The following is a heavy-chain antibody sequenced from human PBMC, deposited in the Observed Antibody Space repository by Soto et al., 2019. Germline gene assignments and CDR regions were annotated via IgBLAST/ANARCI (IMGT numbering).Heavy chain of an antibody. D-gene: IGHD3-22*01. CDR1: GGSVSSSSYY. Sequence: QLQLQESGPGLVEPSETLSLTCIVSGGSVSSSSYYWGWIHQPPGKGLEWIGSVYYRGRTYYSPSFESRVTMSVDMSKNHFSLHLSSVTAADTAVYYCARIDSSGGLDSWGQGILVTVSS. V-gene: IGHV4-39*02. CDR3: ARIDSSGGLDS. J-gene: IGHJ1*01. CDR2: VYYRGRT.